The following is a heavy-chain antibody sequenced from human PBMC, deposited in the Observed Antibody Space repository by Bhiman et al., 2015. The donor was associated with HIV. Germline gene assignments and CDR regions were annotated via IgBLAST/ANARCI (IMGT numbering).Heavy chain of an antibody. D-gene: IGHD6-19*01. CDR1: GFTFSSYG. V-gene: IGHV3-30*02. Sequence: QVQLVESGGGVVQPGGSLRLSCAASGFTFSSYGMNWVRQAPGKGLEWVSFIRYDGSDKYYADSVKGRFTISRDNSKNTLYLQMNSLRAEDTAVYYCAKDLAMWGSSGWGDYWGQGTLVIVSS. CDR3: AKDLAMWGSSGWGDY. CDR2: IRYDGSDK. J-gene: IGHJ4*02.